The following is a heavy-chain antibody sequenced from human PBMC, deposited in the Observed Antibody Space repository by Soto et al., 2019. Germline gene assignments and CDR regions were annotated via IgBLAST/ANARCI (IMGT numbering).Heavy chain of an antibody. CDR1: GFTFSSYG. Sequence: PGGSLRLSCAASGFTFSSYGMHWVRQAPGKGLEWVAVISYDGSNKYYADSVKGRFTISRDNSKNTLYLQMTNMDPVDTATYYCAHSSKKWNDWNRIFDYWGQGTLVTVSS. CDR2: ISYDGSNK. CDR3: AHSSKKWNDWNRIFDY. J-gene: IGHJ4*02. V-gene: IGHV3-30*03. D-gene: IGHD1-1*01.